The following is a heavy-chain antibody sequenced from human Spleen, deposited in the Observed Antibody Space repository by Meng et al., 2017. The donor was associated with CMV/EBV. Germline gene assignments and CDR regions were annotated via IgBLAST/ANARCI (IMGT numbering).Heavy chain of an antibody. CDR3: ARDSGGYGLDAFDI. CDR2: IYYSGST. Sequence: SETLSLTCTVSGGSISSGGYYWSWIRQHPGKGLEWIGYIYYSGSTYYNPSLKSRVTISVDTSKSQFSLKMRSVTAADTAVYYCARDSGGYGLDAFDIWGQGTMVTVSS. CDR1: GGSISSGGYY. J-gene: IGHJ3*02. V-gene: IGHV4-31*03. D-gene: IGHD2-15*01.